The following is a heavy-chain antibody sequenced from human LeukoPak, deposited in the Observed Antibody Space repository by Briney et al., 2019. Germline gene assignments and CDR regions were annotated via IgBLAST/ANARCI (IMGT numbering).Heavy chain of an antibody. V-gene: IGHV4-4*07. Sequence: SETLSLTCTVSGGSISSYYWSWIRQPAGKGLEWIGRIYSSGSTNYNPSLKTRVTVSVDTSKNQFSLKLSSVTAADTAVYYCARANGGNSRSFDYWDQGTLVTVSS. CDR2: IYSSGST. CDR3: ARANGGNSRSFDY. CDR1: GGSISSYY. D-gene: IGHD4-23*01. J-gene: IGHJ4*02.